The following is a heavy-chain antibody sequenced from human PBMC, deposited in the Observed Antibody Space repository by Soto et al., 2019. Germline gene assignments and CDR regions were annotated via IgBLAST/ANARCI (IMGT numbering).Heavy chain of an antibody. CDR3: ARGRYGAY. CDR1: GYTFTSYG. J-gene: IGHJ4*02. V-gene: IGHV1-18*01. CDR2: ISAHNGNT. D-gene: IGHD3-10*01. Sequence: QVHLVQSGAEVKKPGASVKVSCKASGYTFTSYGITWVRQAPGQGLEWMGWISAHNGNTDYAQKLQGRGIVTRDTSKSTAYMELRSVISDDTAVYYCARGRYGAYWGQGALVTVSS.